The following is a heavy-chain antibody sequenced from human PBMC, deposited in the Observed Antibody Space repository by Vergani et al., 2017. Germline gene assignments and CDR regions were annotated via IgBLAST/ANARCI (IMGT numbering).Heavy chain of an antibody. CDR3: ARQWGYDILTGYYTDY. CDR2: IYPGDSDT. Sequence: EVQLVQSGAEVKKPGESLKISCKGSGYSFTSYWIGWVRQLPGKGLEWMGIIYPGDSDTRYSPSFQGQVTISADKSISTAYLQWSSLKASDTAMYYCARQWGYDILTGYYTDYWGQGTLVTVSS. J-gene: IGHJ4*02. CDR1: GYSFTSYW. D-gene: IGHD3-9*01. V-gene: IGHV5-51*01.